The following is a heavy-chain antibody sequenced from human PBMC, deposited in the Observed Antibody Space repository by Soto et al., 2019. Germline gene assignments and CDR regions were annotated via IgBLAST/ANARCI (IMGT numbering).Heavy chain of an antibody. Sequence: QVQLVESGGDVVQPGRSLRLSCAASGFTFSFYAMHWVRQPPGKGLEWVAVISYNGRNKHYVDSVKGRFTIFRDKSQDTLYLQRDSLRPDDTAVYYCARQAKIGDRSQFYFDSWGQGTLVTVSS. CDR2: ISYNGRNK. CDR1: GFTFSFYA. CDR3: ARQAKIGDRSQFYFDS. D-gene: IGHD3-16*01. J-gene: IGHJ4*02. V-gene: IGHV3-30*04.